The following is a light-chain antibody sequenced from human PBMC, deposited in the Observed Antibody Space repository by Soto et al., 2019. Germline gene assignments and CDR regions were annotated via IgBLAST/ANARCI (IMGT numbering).Light chain of an antibody. Sequence: DIQMTQSPSTLSASVGDRVTFTCRASESVSTWLAWYQQKPGKAPKLLIYKASTLESGVPPRFSGSGSGTEFTLTISSLQPDDFATYYCQQYKSYTPYTFGQGTKLEIK. CDR2: KAS. V-gene: IGKV1-5*03. CDR3: QQYKSYTPYT. J-gene: IGKJ2*01. CDR1: ESVSTW.